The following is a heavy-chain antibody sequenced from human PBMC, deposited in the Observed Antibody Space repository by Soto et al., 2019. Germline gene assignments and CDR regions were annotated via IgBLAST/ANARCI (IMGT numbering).Heavy chain of an antibody. CDR1: GYSISSSNW. Sequence: QVQLQESGPGLVKPSDTLSLTCAVSGYSISSSNWWGWIRQPPGKGLEWIGYIYYSGTTYYNPSLKIXXPXSXXTSKTQFSRKLTSVTAVDTAVYYCARREIQGPIDYWGQGTLVTVSS. J-gene: IGHJ4*02. CDR3: ARREIQGPIDY. CDR2: IYYSGTT. V-gene: IGHV4-28*01. D-gene: IGHD1-26*01.